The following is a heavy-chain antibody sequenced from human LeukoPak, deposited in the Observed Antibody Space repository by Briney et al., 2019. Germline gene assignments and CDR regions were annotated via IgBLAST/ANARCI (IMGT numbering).Heavy chain of an antibody. D-gene: IGHD3-10*01. CDR1: GGSISSGGYS. CDR3: ARFYALGSSFDY. CDR2: IFHSGST. V-gene: IGHV4-30-2*01. Sequence: PSETLSLTCAVSGGSISSGGYSWSWIRQPPGEGLEWIGYIFHSGSTYYNPSLKSRVTISVDRSKNQFSLKLSSVTAADTGVYYCARFYALGSSFDYWGQGTLVTVSS. J-gene: IGHJ4*02.